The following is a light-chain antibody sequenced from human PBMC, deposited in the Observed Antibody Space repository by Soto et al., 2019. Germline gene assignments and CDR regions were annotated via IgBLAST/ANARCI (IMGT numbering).Light chain of an antibody. CDR2: GAS. Sequence: DTMMTQSPDTMSLVVGDSVTLSCRASQRVYSNLAWYQQRPGQAPRLLIYGASTRATGVPARFSGRGSGTEFTLTISSLQSEDFAVYHCQQYTNWPPNTFGQGTRLEIK. V-gene: IGKV3-15*01. J-gene: IGKJ5*01. CDR1: QRVYSN. CDR3: QQYTNWPPNT.